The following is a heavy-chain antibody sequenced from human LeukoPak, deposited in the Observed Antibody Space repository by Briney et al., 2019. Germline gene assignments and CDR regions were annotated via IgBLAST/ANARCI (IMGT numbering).Heavy chain of an antibody. CDR2: IYYSGST. CDR3: ARGLTPQH. V-gene: IGHV4-61*01. CDR1: GGSVSSGSYY. D-gene: IGHD1-14*01. J-gene: IGHJ1*01. Sequence: SETLSLTCTVSGGSVSSGSYYWSWIRQPPGKGLEWIGYIYYSGSTNYNPSLKSRVTISVDTSKNQFSLKLSSVTAADTAVYYCARGLTPQHWGQGTLVTVSS.